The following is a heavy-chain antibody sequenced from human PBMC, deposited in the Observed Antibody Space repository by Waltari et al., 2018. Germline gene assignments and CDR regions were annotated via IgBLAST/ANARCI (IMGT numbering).Heavy chain of an antibody. CDR2: ISYDGSNK. Sequence: QVQLVESGGGVVQPGRSLRLSCAASGFTFSSYGMHWVRQAPGKGLEWVAVISYDGSNKYYAVSVKGRFTISRDNSKNSLYLQMNSLRAEDTAVYYCAKTPVEMATIGPADWGQGTLVTVSS. CDR3: AKTPVEMATIGPAD. V-gene: IGHV3-30*18. J-gene: IGHJ4*02. D-gene: IGHD5-12*01. CDR1: GFTFSSYG.